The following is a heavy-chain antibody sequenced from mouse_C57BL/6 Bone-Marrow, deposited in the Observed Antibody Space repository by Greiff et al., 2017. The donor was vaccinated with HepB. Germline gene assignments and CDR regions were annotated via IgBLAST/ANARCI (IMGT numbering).Heavy chain of an antibody. Sequence: VQLQQPGAELVMPGASVKLSCKASGYTFTSYWMHWVKQRPGQGLEWIGEIDPSDSYTNYNQKFKGKATLTVDTSSSTAYMQLSSLTSEDSAVYYCAREGDAYFDYWGQGTTLTVSS. D-gene: IGHD3-3*01. CDR2: IDPSDSYT. V-gene: IGHV1-69*01. CDR1: GYTFTSYW. J-gene: IGHJ2*01. CDR3: AREGDAYFDY.